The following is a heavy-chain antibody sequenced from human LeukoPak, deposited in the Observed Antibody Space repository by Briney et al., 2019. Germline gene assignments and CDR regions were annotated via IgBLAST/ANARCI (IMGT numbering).Heavy chain of an antibody. V-gene: IGHV5-51*01. CDR2: IYPGDSDI. J-gene: IGHJ4*02. D-gene: IGHD5-18*01. CDR1: GYSFTSYW. Sequence: GESLKISCKGSGYSFTSYWIGWVRQMPGKGLEWMGIIYPGDSDIRYSPSLLGQVTISADKSINTASLQWSSLKASDTAIYYCARQLRSYSYGSLDYWGQGTLVTVSS. CDR3: ARQLRSYSYGSLDY.